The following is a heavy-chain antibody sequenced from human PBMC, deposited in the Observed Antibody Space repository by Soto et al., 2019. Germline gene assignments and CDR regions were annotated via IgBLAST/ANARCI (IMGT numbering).Heavy chain of an antibody. J-gene: IGHJ3*02. CDR1: CGSISSYY. CDR3: ASSLKWELLSPDAFDI. V-gene: IGHV4-4*07. Sequence: SETLSLTCTVSCGSISSYYWSWIRQPAGKGLEWIGRIYTSGSTNYNPSLKSRVTMSVDTSKNQFSLKLSSVTAADTAVYYCASSLKWELLSPDAFDIWGQGTMVTVSS. CDR2: IYTSGST. D-gene: IGHD1-26*01.